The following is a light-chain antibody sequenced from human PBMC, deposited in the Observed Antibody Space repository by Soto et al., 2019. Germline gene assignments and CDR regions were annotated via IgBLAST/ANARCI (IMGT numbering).Light chain of an antibody. CDR2: GAS. Sequence: EVVLTRSRATIYMSIGERVTLSCRASQSVSYILAWYQQKPGQAPRVLIYGASARAPGIPASLSGCRLETKFPLPISIFHSQEVAVYCCPHHTTSSPLGQGSKVDI. CDR3: PHHTTSSP. V-gene: IGKV3-15*01. J-gene: IGKJ1*01. CDR1: QSVSYI.